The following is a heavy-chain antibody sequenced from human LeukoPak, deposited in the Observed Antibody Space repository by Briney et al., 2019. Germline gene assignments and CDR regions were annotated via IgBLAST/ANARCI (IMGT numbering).Heavy chain of an antibody. Sequence: GGSLRLSCAASGFTFSSYAMSWVRQAPGKGLEWVSAISGSGGSTYYADSVKGRFTISRDNSKNTLYLQMNSLRAEDTAVYYCAKDRLRIAVAGNWFDPWGQGTLVTVSS. CDR3: AKDRLRIAVAGNWFDP. V-gene: IGHV3-23*01. D-gene: IGHD6-19*01. CDR1: GFTFSSYA. CDR2: ISGSGGST. J-gene: IGHJ5*02.